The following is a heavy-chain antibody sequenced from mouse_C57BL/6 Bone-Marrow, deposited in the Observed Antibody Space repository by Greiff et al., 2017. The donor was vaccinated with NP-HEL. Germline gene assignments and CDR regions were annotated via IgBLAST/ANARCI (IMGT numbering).Heavy chain of an antibody. CDR1: GYTFTNYW. Sequence: QVQLQQPGAELVKPGASVKLSCKASGYTFTNYWMHWVKQRPGRGLEWIRRIDPNSGGTKYNEKFKSKATLTVDKPSSTAYMQLSSLTSEDSAVYDCARYYYGGGYFDYWGQGTTLTVSS. D-gene: IGHD1-1*01. CDR3: ARYYYGGGYFDY. V-gene: IGHV1-72*01. J-gene: IGHJ2*01. CDR2: IDPNSGGT.